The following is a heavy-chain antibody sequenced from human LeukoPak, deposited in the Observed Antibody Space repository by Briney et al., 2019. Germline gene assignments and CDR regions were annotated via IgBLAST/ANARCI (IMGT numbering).Heavy chain of an antibody. Sequence: GGSLRLSCVASGFTFSSYAMSWVRQAPGKGLERVANTKQDGSEKYYVDSVKGRFTISRDNAKNLLYLQMNSLRAEDTAVYFCARGGDSWWLLSDYWGQGSLVTVSS. CDR3: ARGGDSWWLLSDY. CDR2: TKQDGSEK. CDR1: GFTFSSYA. V-gene: IGHV3-7*01. D-gene: IGHD5-12*01. J-gene: IGHJ4*02.